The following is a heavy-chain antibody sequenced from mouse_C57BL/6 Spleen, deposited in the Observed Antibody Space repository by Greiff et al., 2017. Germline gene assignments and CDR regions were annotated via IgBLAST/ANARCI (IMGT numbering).Heavy chain of an antibody. D-gene: IGHD2-4*01. J-gene: IGHJ2*01. Sequence: VQLQQSGPGLVQPSQSLSITCTVSGFSLTSSGVHLVRQSPGKGLSWLGVIWRGGSTDSTAAFMSRLSITKDNSKSQVFFKMNSLQADDTAIYYCAKGDDYDGGYYFDYWGQGTTLTVSS. CDR3: AKGDDYDGGYYFDY. V-gene: IGHV2-5*01. CDR2: IWRGGST. CDR1: GFSLTSSG.